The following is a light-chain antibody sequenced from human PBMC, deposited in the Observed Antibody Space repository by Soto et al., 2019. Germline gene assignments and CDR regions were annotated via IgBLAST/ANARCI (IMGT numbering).Light chain of an antibody. J-gene: IGKJ1*01. Sequence: DIQMTQSPSTLSASVGDRVTITCRASQSISSWLAWYQQKPGKAPKLLIYDASSLESGVPSRFSGSGSGTDFTLTISSLQPEGFATYYCQQSYSNPRTFGQGTKVDI. V-gene: IGKV1-5*01. CDR2: DAS. CDR1: QSISSW. CDR3: QQSYSNPRT.